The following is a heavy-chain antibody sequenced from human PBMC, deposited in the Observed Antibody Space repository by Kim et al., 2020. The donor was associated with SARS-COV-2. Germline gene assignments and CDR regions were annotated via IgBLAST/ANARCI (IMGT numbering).Heavy chain of an antibody. V-gene: IGHV1-58*01. J-gene: IGHJ4*02. CDR2: SGVGSGDT. CDR3: ATAA. Sequence: WSGVGSGDTNYAQKFQERVTITRDMSTSTAYMELSSLRTEDTAVYYCATAAWGQGTLVTVSS.